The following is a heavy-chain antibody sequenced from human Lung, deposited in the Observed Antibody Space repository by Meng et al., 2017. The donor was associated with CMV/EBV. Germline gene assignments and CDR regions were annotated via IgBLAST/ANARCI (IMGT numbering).Heavy chain of an antibody. CDR1: DDSISSSSYY. CDR3: AREVQDYYGSGAYYNPYYYYGMDV. V-gene: IGHV4-39*07. D-gene: IGHD3-10*01. J-gene: IGHJ6*01. CDR2: IYYDGST. Sequence: SETLSLXCTVSDDSISSSSYYWGWMRQPPGKGLEWIGSIYYDGSTNYNPSLTSRVTISVEKSKNQFFLRLSSVTAADTAVYFCAREVQDYYGSGAYYNPYYYYGMDVWXQGTTVTVSS.